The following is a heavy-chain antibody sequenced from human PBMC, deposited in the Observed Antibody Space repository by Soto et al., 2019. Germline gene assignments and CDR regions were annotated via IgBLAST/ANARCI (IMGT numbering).Heavy chain of an antibody. V-gene: IGHV3-48*02. CDR1: GFTFSSYS. CDR3: ARAYYDFWSGYYTSPLGMDV. D-gene: IGHD3-3*01. CDR2: ISSSSSTI. Sequence: GGSLRLSCAASGFTFSSYSMNWVRQAPGKGLEWVSYISSSSSTIYYADSVKGRFTISRDNAKNSLYLQMNSLRDEDTAVYYCARAYYDFWSGYYTSPLGMDVWGQGTTVTVSS. J-gene: IGHJ6*02.